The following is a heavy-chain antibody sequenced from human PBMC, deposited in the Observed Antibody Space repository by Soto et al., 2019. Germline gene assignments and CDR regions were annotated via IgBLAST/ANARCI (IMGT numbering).Heavy chain of an antibody. Sequence: VQLLESGGGLVQPGGSLRLSCAASGFTFSSYAMSWVRQAPGKGLEWVSAISGSGGSTYYADSVKGRFTISRDNSKNTLYLQMNSLRAEDTAVYYCSGWPRIYYYYGMDVWGQGTTVTVSS. V-gene: IGHV3-23*01. J-gene: IGHJ6*02. CDR3: SGWPRIYYYYGMDV. D-gene: IGHD6-19*01. CDR2: ISGSGGST. CDR1: GFTFSSYA.